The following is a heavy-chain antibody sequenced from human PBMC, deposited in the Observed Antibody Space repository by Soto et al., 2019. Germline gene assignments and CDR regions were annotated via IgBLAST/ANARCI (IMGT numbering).Heavy chain of an antibody. Sequence: PVGSLRLSCAASGFTFSNAWMSWVRQAPGKGLEWVGRIKSKTDGGTTDYAAPVKGRFTISRDDSKNTLYLQMNSLKTEDTAVYYCTTDPGYSSSWYLGNYYYYYGMDVWGQGTTVTVSS. CDR2: IKSKTDGGTT. J-gene: IGHJ6*02. CDR3: TTDPGYSSSWYLGNYYYYYGMDV. D-gene: IGHD6-13*01. CDR1: GFTFSNAW. V-gene: IGHV3-15*01.